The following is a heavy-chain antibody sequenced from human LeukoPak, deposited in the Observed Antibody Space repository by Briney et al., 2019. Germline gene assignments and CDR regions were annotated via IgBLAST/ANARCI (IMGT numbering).Heavy chain of an antibody. CDR1: GFTFDDYA. CDR3: AKGGGYSSSWYLYFDY. J-gene: IGHJ4*02. CDR2: ISWNSGSI. D-gene: IGHD6-13*01. Sequence: GGSLRLSCAASGFTFDDYAMHWFRQAPGKGLEWVSGISWNSGSIGYADSVKGRFTISRDNAKHSLYLQMNSLRAEDTALYYCAKGGGYSSSWYLYFDYWGQGTLVTVSS. V-gene: IGHV3-9*01.